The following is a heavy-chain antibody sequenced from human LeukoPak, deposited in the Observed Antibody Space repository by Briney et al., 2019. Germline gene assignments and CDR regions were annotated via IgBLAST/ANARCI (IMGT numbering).Heavy chain of an antibody. J-gene: IGHJ1*01. CDR1: GFTFSTYA. D-gene: IGHD3-16*02. CDR3: AREGDSRWGELSP. Sequence: GGSLRLSCAASGFTFSTYAIHWVRQAPGKGLEWVAVIWFDGSEQYYADSVKGRFIISRDNSKSTSNLQLNSLRAEDTAVYYRAREGDSRWGELSPWGQGTLVTVSS. CDR2: IWFDGSEQ. V-gene: IGHV3-33*01.